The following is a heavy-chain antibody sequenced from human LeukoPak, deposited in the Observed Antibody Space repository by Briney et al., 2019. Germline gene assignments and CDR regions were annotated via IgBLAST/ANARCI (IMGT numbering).Heavy chain of an antibody. J-gene: IGHJ3*02. CDR2: MSYDGNNK. Sequence: GGSLRLSCAASGFTFSTYAMHWVRQAPGKGLEWVAVMSYDGNNKFYADSVKGRFTISRDNSENTLYPQMNSLRAEDTAVYYCARPYDSRASWSAFDIWGQGTLVTVSS. V-gene: IGHV3-30-3*01. D-gene: IGHD3-22*01. CDR3: ARPYDSRASWSAFDI. CDR1: GFTFSTYA.